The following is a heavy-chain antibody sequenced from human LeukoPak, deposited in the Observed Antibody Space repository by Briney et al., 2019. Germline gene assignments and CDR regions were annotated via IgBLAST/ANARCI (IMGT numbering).Heavy chain of an antibody. V-gene: IGHV4-39*07. J-gene: IGHJ6*03. CDR3: ARGADFWSGYLNYYYYYMDV. Sequence: EASETLSLTCTVSGGSIGSSSYYWGWIRQPPGKGLEWIGSIYYSGSTYYNPSLKSRVTISVDTSKNQFSLKLSSATAADTAVYYCARGADFWSGYLNYYYYYMDVWGKGTTVTVSS. CDR1: GGSIGSSSYY. D-gene: IGHD3-3*01. CDR2: IYYSGST.